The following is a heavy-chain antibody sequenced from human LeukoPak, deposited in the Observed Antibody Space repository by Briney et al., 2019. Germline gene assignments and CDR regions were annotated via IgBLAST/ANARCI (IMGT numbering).Heavy chain of an antibody. Sequence: ASVKVSCKASGYTFTGYYMHWVRQAPGQGLEWMGWINPNSGGTNYAQKFQGRVTMTGDTSISTAYMELSRLRSDDTAVYYCARDGGSNGSGYSSFPKGICFYWGQGTLVTVSS. D-gene: IGHD6-6*01. J-gene: IGHJ4*02. CDR2: INPNSGGT. V-gene: IGHV1-2*02. CDR1: GYTFTGYY. CDR3: ARDGGSNGSGYSSFPKGICFY.